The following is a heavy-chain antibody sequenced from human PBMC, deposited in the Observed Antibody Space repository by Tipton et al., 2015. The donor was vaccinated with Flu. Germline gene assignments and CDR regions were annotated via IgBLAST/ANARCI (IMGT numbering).Heavy chain of an antibody. V-gene: IGHV3-33*01. CDR3: SRGRVGTGTGWVDS. J-gene: IGHJ4*02. D-gene: IGHD1-7*01. CDR1: GFTFSSYG. CDR2: IWYDGSNK. Sequence: QLVQSGGGVVQPGRSLRLSCAASGFTFSSYGMHWVRQAPGKGLEWVAVIWYDGSNKYYADSVKGRFTISRDNSKNTLYLQMNSLRAGDRAVYCCSRGRVGTGTGWVDSWGPVTLVAVAP.